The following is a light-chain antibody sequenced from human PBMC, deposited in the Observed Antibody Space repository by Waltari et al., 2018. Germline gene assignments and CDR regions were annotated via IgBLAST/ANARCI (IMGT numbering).Light chain of an antibody. CDR3: CSYAGSYTPHVV. CDR2: EVS. CDR1: SSDVGGYNY. V-gene: IGLV2-11*01. Sequence: QSALTQPRSVSGSPGQSVTISCTGTSSDVGGYNYVSWYQQHPGKAPQLMIYEVSKRPSGVPDRFAGSKSGNTASLTISGLQAEDEADYYCCSYAGSYTPHVVFGGGTKLTVL. J-gene: IGLJ2*01.